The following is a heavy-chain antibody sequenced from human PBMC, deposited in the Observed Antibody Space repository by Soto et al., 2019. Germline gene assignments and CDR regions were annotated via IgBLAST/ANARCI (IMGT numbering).Heavy chain of an antibody. D-gene: IGHD6-19*01. CDR1: GGSISGYY. V-gene: IGHV4-59*08. J-gene: IGHJ5*01. CDR3: ARHVNLPLAGTGLDS. CDR2: IYNIGST. Sequence: SETLSLTCTVFGGSISGYYWCWLRQPPGKGLEWIGYIYNIGSTNYNPSLRSRVTMSIDTSQEQFSLKLSSVTATDTAVYYCARHVNLPLAGTGLDSWGRGTLVTVS.